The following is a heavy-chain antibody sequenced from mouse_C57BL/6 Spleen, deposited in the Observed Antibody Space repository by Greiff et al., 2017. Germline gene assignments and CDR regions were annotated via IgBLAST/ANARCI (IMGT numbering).Heavy chain of an antibody. J-gene: IGHJ4*01. Sequence: DVKLVESGGGLVKPGGSLKLSCAASGFTFSDYGMHWVRQAPEKGLEWVAYISSGSSTIYYADTVKGRFTISRDNAKNTLFLQMTSMRSEDTAMYYCARPGWESNYPYAMDYWGQGTSVTVSS. CDR2: ISSGSSTI. CDR1: GFTFSDYG. V-gene: IGHV5-17*01. CDR3: ARPGWESNYPYAMDY. D-gene: IGHD2-5*01.